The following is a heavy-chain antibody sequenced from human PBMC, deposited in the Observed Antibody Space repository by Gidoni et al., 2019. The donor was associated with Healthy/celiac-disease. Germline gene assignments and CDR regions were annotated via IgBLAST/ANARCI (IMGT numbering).Heavy chain of an antibody. J-gene: IGHJ5*02. CDR3: ARASRIAARHPWFDP. V-gene: IGHV4-59*01. D-gene: IGHD6-6*01. Sequence: QVQLQESGPGLVKPSETLSLTCTVSGGSISSYYWRWIRQPPGKGLEWSGYIYYSGSTNYNPSLKSRVTISVDTSKNQFSLKLSSVTAADTAVYYCARASRIAARHPWFDPWGQGTLVTVSS. CDR1: GGSISSYY. CDR2: IYYSGST.